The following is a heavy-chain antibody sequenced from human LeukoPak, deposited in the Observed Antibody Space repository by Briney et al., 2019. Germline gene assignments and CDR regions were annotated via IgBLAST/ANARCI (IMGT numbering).Heavy chain of an antibody. CDR2: INPNSGGT. Sequence: ASVKVSCKASGYTFTGYYMHWVRQAPGQGLEWMGWINPNSGGTNYAQKLQGRVTMTRDTSISTAYMELSRLRSDDTAVYYCARGLQTYYDFWSHPFYYYYYMDVWGKGTTVTVSS. D-gene: IGHD3-3*01. J-gene: IGHJ6*03. CDR3: ARGLQTYYDFWSHPFYYYYYMDV. CDR1: GYTFTGYY. V-gene: IGHV1-2*02.